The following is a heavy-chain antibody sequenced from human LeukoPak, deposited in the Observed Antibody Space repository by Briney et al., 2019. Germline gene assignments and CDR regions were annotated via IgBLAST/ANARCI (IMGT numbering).Heavy chain of an antibody. CDR1: GGSISSYY. V-gene: IGHV4-59*01. D-gene: IGHD5-12*01. Sequence: SEILSLTCTVSGGSISSYYWSWIRQPPGKGLEWIGYIYCSGSTNYNPSLKSRVTISVDTSKNQFSLKLSSVTAADTAVYYCARAGVATITVDYWGQGTLVTVSS. CDR2: IYCSGST. J-gene: IGHJ4*02. CDR3: ARAGVATITVDY.